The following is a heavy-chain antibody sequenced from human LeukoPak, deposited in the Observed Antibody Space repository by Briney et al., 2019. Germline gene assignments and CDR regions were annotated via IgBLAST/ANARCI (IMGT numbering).Heavy chain of an antibody. CDR2: ISYDGSNK. V-gene: IGHV3-30*18. Sequence: PGGSLRLSCAASGFTFSSYGMHWVRQAPGKGLEWVAVISYDGSNKYYADSVKGRFTISRDNSKNTLYLQMNSLRAEDKAVYYCAKDLSEEGDYGDYGWFDPWGQGTLVTVSS. J-gene: IGHJ5*02. CDR3: AKDLSEEGDYGDYGWFDP. CDR1: GFTFSSYG. D-gene: IGHD4-17*01.